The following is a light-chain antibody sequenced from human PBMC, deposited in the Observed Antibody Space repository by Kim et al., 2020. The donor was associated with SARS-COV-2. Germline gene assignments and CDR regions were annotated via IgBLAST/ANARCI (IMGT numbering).Light chain of an antibody. V-gene: IGKV3-11*01. CDR3: QQRSSWPYT. Sequence: SLSPGERVTLSCRASQSISSYLAWYQQKPGQVPRLLIHDASNRATGIPARFSGSGSGTDFTLTISSLEPEDFAVYFCQQRSSWPYTFGQGTKLEI. J-gene: IGKJ2*01. CDR2: DAS. CDR1: QSISSY.